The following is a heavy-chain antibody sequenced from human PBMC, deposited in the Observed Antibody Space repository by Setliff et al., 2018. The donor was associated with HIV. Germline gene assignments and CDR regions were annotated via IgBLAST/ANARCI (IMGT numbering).Heavy chain of an antibody. D-gene: IGHD6-25*01. CDR1: GFTFSSYS. J-gene: IGHJ6*04. CDR2: ISSSSSYI. Sequence: GGSLRLSCAASGFTFSSYSMNWVRQAPGKGLEWVSSISSSSSYIYYADSVKGRFTISRDNAKNSLYLQMNSLRAEDTAVYYCARVAATVVTLNWFDPTDVWGKGTTVTVSS. V-gene: IGHV3-21*01. CDR3: ARVAATVVTLNWFDPTDV.